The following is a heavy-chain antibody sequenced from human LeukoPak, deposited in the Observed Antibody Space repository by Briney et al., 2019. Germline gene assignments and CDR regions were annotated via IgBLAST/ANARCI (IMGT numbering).Heavy chain of an antibody. D-gene: IGHD3-10*01. CDR3: ARWNDYCGHGSFFDL. J-gene: IGHJ1*01. CDR2: ISAYNGNT. CDR1: GYTFTSYG. V-gene: IGHV1-18*01. Sequence: ASVKVSCKASGYTFTSYGISWVRQAPGQGLVWMGWISAYNGNTNYAQKRQGRVTMTTDTSTSTAYMELRSLRSDDTAVYYCARWNDYCGHGSFFDLGGQGNLVTVSS.